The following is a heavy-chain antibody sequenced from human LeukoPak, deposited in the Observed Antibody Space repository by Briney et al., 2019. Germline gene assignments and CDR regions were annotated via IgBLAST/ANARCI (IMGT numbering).Heavy chain of an antibody. CDR2: ISFFASST. D-gene: IGHD6-19*01. J-gene: IGHJ4*02. CDR1: GFTFNNYA. Sequence: GGPLRLSCAASGFTFNNYAMTWVRQAPGKGLDWVSAISFFASSTYYADSVKGRFTISRDNSKNTLYLQMNSLRAEDTAVYYCAKEPATRWLATFDYWGQGTLVTVSS. CDR3: AKEPATRWLATFDY. V-gene: IGHV3-23*01.